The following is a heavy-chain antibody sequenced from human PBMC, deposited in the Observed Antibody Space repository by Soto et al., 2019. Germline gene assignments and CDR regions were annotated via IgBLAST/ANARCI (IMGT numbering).Heavy chain of an antibody. V-gene: IGHV4-31*02. CDR2: ISYSGNT. J-gene: IGHJ4*02. Sequence: WTWIRQHPGQGLEWIGFISYSGNTYYSSSLKGRVAISADTSKNQFSLKLNSVTAAHTAVYYCTRGDYWGQGPLVTV. CDR3: TRGDY.